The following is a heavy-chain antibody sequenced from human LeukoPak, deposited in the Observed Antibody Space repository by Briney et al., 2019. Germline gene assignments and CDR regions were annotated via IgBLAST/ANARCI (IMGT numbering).Heavy chain of an antibody. V-gene: IGHV3-48*01. CDR2: ISSISSII. Sequence: GGSLRLSCAASGFTFSTYSMSWVRQAPGKGLEWVSYISSISSIIYYADSVKGRFTISRDNARNSLYLKMNSLRAEDTAVYYCTRSRPGTEAGQPNFDYWGQGTLVTVSS. CDR1: GFTFSTYS. CDR3: TRSRPGTEAGQPNFDY. J-gene: IGHJ4*02. D-gene: IGHD6-13*01.